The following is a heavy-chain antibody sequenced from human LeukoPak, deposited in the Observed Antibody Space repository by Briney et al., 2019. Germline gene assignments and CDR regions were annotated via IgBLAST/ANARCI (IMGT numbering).Heavy chain of an antibody. CDR3: ARGDDSGYYDYFDY. CDR1: GSTFDSNY. J-gene: IGHJ4*02. CDR2: IYTGGNT. D-gene: IGHD3-22*01. V-gene: IGHV3-53*01. Sequence: GGSLRLSCAASGSTFDSNYLSWVRQAPGKGLEWVSTIYTGGNTYYAASVKGRFTISRDFSKNTVFLHMNSLRAEDTAMYYCARGDDSGYYDYFDYWGQGALVTVSS.